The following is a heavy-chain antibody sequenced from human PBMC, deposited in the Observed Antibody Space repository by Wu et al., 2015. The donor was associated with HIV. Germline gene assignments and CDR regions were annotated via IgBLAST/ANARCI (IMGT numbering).Heavy chain of an antibody. Sequence: QVQLVQSGAEVKKPGASVKVSCKASGYTFTGYYMHWVRQAPGQGLEWMGWINPNSGGTNYAQKFQGRVTMTRDTSISTAYMELSRLRSDDTAVYYCARDLKWPYYYYYYMDVWGKGTTVTVSS. J-gene: IGHJ6*03. CDR3: ARDLKWPYYYYYYMDV. V-gene: IGHV1-2*02. CDR2: INPNSGGT. CDR1: GYTFTGYY. D-gene: IGHD5-12*01.